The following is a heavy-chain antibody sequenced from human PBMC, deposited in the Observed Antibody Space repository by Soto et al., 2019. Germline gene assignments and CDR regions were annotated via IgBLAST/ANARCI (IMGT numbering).Heavy chain of an antibody. Sequence: SETLSLTCAVYGGSFSGYYWSWIRQPPGEGLEWIGEINHSGSTNYNPSLKSRVTISVDTSKNQFSLKLSSVTAADTAVYYCARRYGDAFDIWGQGTMVTVS. CDR1: GGSFSGYY. J-gene: IGHJ3*02. V-gene: IGHV4-34*01. CDR2: INHSGST. D-gene: IGHD4-17*01. CDR3: ARRYGDAFDI.